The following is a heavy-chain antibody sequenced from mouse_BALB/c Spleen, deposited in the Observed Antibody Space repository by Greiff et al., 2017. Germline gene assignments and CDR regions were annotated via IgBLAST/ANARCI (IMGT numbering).Heavy chain of an antibody. J-gene: IGHJ2*01. D-gene: IGHD2-2*01. CDR2: ISDGGSYT. CDR3: ARNGYDGYYFDY. CDR1: GFTFSDYY. Sequence: EVKLVESGGGLVKPGGSLKLSCAASGFTFSDYYMYWVRQTPEKRLEWVATISDGGSYTYYPDSVKGRFTISRDNAKNNLYLQMSSLRSEDTAMYYCARNGYDGYYFDYWGQGTTLTVSS. V-gene: IGHV5-4*02.